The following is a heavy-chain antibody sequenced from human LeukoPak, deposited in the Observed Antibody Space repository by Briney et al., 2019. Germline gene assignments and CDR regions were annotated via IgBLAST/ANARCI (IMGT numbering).Heavy chain of an antibody. V-gene: IGHV4-34*01. D-gene: IGHD5-12*01. Sequence: SETLSLTCAVYGGSFSGYYWSWIRQPPGKGLEWIGEINHSGSTNYNPSLKSRVTISVDTSKNQFSLKLSSVTAADTAVYYCARHEWLRFDYWGQGTLVTVSS. CDR2: INHSGST. CDR3: ARHEWLRFDY. CDR1: GGSFSGYY. J-gene: IGHJ4*02.